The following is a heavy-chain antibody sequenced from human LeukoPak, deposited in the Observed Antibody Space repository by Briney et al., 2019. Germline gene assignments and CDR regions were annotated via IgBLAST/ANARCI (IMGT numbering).Heavy chain of an antibody. CDR1: GYTFTGYY. J-gene: IGHJ3*02. V-gene: IGHV1-2*02. CDR2: INPNSGGT. Sequence: GASVKVSCKASGYTFTGYYMHWVRQAPRQGLEWMGWINPNSGGTNYAQKFQGRVTMTRDTSISTAYMELSRLRSDDTAVYYCARGVGATRDAFDIWGQGTMVTVSS. D-gene: IGHD1-26*01. CDR3: ARGVGATRDAFDI.